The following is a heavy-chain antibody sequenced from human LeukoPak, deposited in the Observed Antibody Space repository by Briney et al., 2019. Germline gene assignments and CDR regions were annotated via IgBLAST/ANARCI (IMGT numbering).Heavy chain of an antibody. J-gene: IGHJ5*02. CDR2: INHSGST. V-gene: IGHV4-34*01. D-gene: IGHD2-2*03. CDR3: ARLDIVVVPAARASNGWFDP. Sequence: SETLSLTCAVYGGSFSGYYWSWIRQPPGKGLEWIGEINHSGSTNYNPSLKSRVTISVDTSKNQFSLKLSSVTAADTAVYYCARLDIVVVPAARASNGWFDPWGQGTLVTVSS. CDR1: GGSFSGYY.